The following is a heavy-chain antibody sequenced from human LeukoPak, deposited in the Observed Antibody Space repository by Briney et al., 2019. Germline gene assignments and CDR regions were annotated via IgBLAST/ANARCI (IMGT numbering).Heavy chain of an antibody. V-gene: IGHV1-69*04. CDR1: GGTFSSYA. J-gene: IGHJ3*02. D-gene: IGHD3-22*01. Sequence: SVKVSCKASGGTFSSYAISWVRQAPGQGLEWMGRIIPILGIANYAQKFQGRVTITADKSASTAYMELSSLRSEDTAVYYCARVSTYDRGAFDIWGQGTMVTVSS. CDR3: ARVSTYDRGAFDI. CDR2: IIPILGIA.